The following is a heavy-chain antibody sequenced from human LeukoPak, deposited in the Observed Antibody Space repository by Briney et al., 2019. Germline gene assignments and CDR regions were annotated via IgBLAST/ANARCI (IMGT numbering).Heavy chain of an antibody. V-gene: IGHV3-74*01. J-gene: IGHJ4*02. Sequence: PGGPLSLLCAPSRLPLQLYSMHWAPQPPGKGLEWVSRLNADGSYTNYAGTVKGRFTISRDNAKNTLYLHLDNVRAEDTAVYYCARVRGAVAGRGALDYWGQGTLVTVSS. CDR2: LNADGSYT. D-gene: IGHD6-19*01. CDR3: ARVRGAVAGRGALDY. CDR1: RLPLQLYS.